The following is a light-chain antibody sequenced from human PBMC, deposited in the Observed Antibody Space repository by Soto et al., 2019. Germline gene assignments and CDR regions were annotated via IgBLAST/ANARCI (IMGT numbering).Light chain of an antibody. CDR1: SSNIGNNH. J-gene: IGLJ3*02. V-gene: IGLV1-51*01. Sequence: QSVLTQPPSVSAAPGQKVTISCSGSSSNIGNNHASWYQHLPGTAPKLVSYDNNKRPSGIPDRFSGSKSGTSATLGITGLQTWDEADYYCGTWDRCLSAWVFGGGTKLTVL. CDR2: DNN. CDR3: GTWDRCLSAWV.